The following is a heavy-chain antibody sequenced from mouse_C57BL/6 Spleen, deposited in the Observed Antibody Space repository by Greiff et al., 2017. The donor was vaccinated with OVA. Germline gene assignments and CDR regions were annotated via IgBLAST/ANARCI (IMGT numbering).Heavy chain of an antibody. Sequence: VQLQQSGAELVRPGASVTLSCKASGYTFTDYEMHWVKQTPVHGLEWIGAIDPETGGTAYNQKVKGKAILTADKSSSTAYMELRSLTSEDSAVYYCTRDYGSEFAYWGQGTLVTVSA. CDR1: GYTFTDYE. J-gene: IGHJ3*01. CDR3: TRDYGSEFAY. V-gene: IGHV1-15*01. D-gene: IGHD1-1*01. CDR2: IDPETGGT.